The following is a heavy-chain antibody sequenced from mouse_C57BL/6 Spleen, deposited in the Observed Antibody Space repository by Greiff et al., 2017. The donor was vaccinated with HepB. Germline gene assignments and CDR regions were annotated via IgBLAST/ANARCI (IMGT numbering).Heavy chain of an antibody. Sequence: EVQLVESGGGLVQPKGSLKLSCAASGFSFNTYAMNWVRQAPGKGLEWVARIRSKSNNYATYYADSVKDRFTISRDDSESMLYLQMNNLRTEDTAMYYCVRHVYDGYPYAMDYWGQGTSVTVSS. CDR1: GFSFNTYA. V-gene: IGHV10-1*01. J-gene: IGHJ4*01. CDR2: IRSKSNNYAT. D-gene: IGHD2-3*01. CDR3: VRHVYDGYPYAMDY.